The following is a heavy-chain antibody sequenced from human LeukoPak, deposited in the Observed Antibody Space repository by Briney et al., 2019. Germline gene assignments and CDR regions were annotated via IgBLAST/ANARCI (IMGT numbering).Heavy chain of an antibody. CDR2: INHSGST. J-gene: IGHJ6*02. Sequence: SETLSLTCAVYGGFFSGYYWSWIRQPPGKGLEWIGEINHSGSTNYNPSLKSRVTISVDTSKNQFSLKLSSVTAADTAVYYCARGPTIFGVVITRGYYYGMDVWGQGTTVTVSS. CDR3: ARGPTIFGVVITRGYYYGMDV. CDR1: GGFFSGYY. D-gene: IGHD3-3*01. V-gene: IGHV4-34*01.